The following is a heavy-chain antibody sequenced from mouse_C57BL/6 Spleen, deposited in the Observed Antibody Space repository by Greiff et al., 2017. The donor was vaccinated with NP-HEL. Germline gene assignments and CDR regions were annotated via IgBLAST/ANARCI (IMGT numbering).Heavy chain of an antibody. CDR3: TRETTVVATRYFDV. CDR1: GYTFTDYE. V-gene: IGHV1-15*01. CDR2: IEPETGGT. Sequence: QVQLQQSGAELVRPGASVTLSCKASGYTFTDYEVHWVKQTPVHGLEWIGAIEPETGGTAYNQKFKGKAILTADKSSSTAYMELRSLTSEDSAVYYCTRETTVVATRYFDVWGTGTTVTVSS. J-gene: IGHJ1*03. D-gene: IGHD1-1*01.